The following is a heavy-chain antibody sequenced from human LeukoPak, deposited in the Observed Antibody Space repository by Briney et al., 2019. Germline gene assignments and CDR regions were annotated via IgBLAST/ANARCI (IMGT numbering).Heavy chain of an antibody. CDR3: TTGATLSYYYYMDV. V-gene: IGHV3-15*01. J-gene: IGHJ6*03. CDR1: GFTFSNAW. CDR2: IKSKTDGGTT. Sequence: GGSLRLSCAASGFTFSNAWMSWVRQAPGKGLEWVGRIKSKTDGGTTDYAAPVKGRFTISRDDSKNTLYLQMNSLKTEDTAVYYCTTGATLSYYYYMDVWGKGTTVTASS. D-gene: IGHD5-24*01.